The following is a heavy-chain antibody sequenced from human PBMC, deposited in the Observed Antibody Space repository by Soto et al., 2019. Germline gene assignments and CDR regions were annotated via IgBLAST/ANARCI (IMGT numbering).Heavy chain of an antibody. V-gene: IGHV3-23*01. J-gene: IGHJ4*02. D-gene: IGHD3-3*01. CDR2: ISGSAIAT. CDR1: GFSFSNYS. CDR3: AKGMANTVFGVDTLFDV. Sequence: GGSLRLSCATSGFSFSNYSISWVRQAPWKGLEWVSLISGSAIATHYADSVKGRLTISRDNSKRTVYLQLNSLRAEDTAVYYCAKGMANTVFGVDTLFDVCGVGPLVPVCS.